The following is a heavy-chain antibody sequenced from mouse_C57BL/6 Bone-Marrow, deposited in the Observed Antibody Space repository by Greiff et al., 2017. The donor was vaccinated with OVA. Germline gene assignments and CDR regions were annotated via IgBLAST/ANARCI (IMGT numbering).Heavy chain of an antibody. D-gene: IGHD1-1*01. V-gene: IGHV1-52*01. Sequence: QVQLQQPGAELVRPGSSVKLSCKASGYTFTSYWMHWVKQRPIQGLEWIGNIDTSDSETHYNQKFKDKATLTVDKSSSTAYMQLSSLTSEDSAVYYCARYAGSSPWFAYWGQGTLVTVSA. CDR3: ARYAGSSPWFAY. CDR2: IDTSDSET. CDR1: GYTFTSYW. J-gene: IGHJ3*01.